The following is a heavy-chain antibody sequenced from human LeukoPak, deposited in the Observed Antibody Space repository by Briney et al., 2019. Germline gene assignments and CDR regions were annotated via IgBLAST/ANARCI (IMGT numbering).Heavy chain of an antibody. J-gene: IGHJ4*02. CDR1: VGSISSSSYH. CDR3: ATEYSSSPHY. Sequence: SETLSLTCTVSVGSISSSSYHWGWIRQPPGKGLEWIASIYYSGTTYYNPSLKSRVTISVDTSKNQFSLKLNSVTAADTAVYCCATEYSSSPHYWGQGALVTVSS. D-gene: IGHD3-22*01. V-gene: IGHV4-39*07. CDR2: IYYSGTT.